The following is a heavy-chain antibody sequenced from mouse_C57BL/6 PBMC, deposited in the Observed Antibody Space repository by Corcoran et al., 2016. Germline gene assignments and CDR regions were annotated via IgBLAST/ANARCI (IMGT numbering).Heavy chain of an antibody. V-gene: IGHV1-76*01. D-gene: IGHD1-1*01. Sequence: QVQLKQSGAELVRPGASVKLSCKASGYTFTDYYINWVKQRPGQGLEWIARIYPGSGNTYYNEKFKGKATLTAEKSSSTAYMQLSSLTSEDSAVYFCAREGYYGWGAMDYWGQGTSVTVSS. CDR3: AREGYYGWGAMDY. CDR1: GYTFTDYY. CDR2: IYPGSGNT. J-gene: IGHJ4*01.